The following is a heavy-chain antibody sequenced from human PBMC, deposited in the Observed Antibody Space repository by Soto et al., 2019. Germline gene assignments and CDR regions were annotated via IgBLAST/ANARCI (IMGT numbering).Heavy chain of an antibody. V-gene: IGHV3-23*01. D-gene: IGHD6-19*01. J-gene: IGHJ5*02. CDR1: GFTFSSYA. CDR3: AKDGSMIAVAGTGLDP. CDR2: ISGSGGST. Sequence: GSLRLSCAASGFTFSSYAMSWVRQAPGKGLEWVSAISGSGGSTYYADSVKGRFTISRDNSKNTLYLQMNSLRAEDTAVYYCAKDGSMIAVAGTGLDPWGQGTLVTVSS.